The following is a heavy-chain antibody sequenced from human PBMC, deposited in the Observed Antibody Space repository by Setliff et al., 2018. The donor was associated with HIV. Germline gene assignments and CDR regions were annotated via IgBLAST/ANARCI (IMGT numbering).Heavy chain of an antibody. CDR2: IIPMFRTA. V-gene: IGHV1-69*13. J-gene: IGHJ4*02. Sequence: GASVKVSCKASGGTFSSHAITWVRQAPGQGLEWMGGIIPMFRTANYAQKFQGRVTIIADESTSTAYMELRSLKSEDTAVYYCARGRMTTVTMSGGACDYWGQGTLVTVSS. D-gene: IGHD4-17*01. CDR1: GGTFSSHA. CDR3: ARGRMTTVTMSGGACDY.